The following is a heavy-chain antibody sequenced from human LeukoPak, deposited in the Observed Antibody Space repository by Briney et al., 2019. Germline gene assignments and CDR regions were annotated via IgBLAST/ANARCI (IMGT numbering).Heavy chain of an antibody. J-gene: IGHJ4*02. CDR3: ARQVYYHNRPAYDY. CDR2: IYYTGTT. CDR1: DGSISGYH. Sequence: PSETLSLTCTVSDGSISGYHWSWIRQPPGKGLEWIGYIYYTGTTNYNPSLERRVTMSVDTSKNQFSLKLTSVTAADTAVYYCARQVYYHNRPAYDYWGLGTLVTVSS. D-gene: IGHD1-14*01. V-gene: IGHV4-59*08.